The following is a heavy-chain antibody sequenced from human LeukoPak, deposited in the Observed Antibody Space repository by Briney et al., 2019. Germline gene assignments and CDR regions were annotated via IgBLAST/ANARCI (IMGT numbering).Heavy chain of an antibody. J-gene: IGHJ4*02. CDR3: ARIVGQQRDS. CDR1: GDSVSSNSAA. V-gene: IGHV6-1*01. D-gene: IGHD6-13*01. CDR2: TYYRSKWSN. Sequence: SRTLSLTCAISGDSVSSNSAAWNWIRQSPSRGLEWLGRTYYRSKWSNDYALSVKGRITINPDTAKNQFSLQLKYVTPEDTAVYYCARIVGQQRDSWGQGTLVTVSS.